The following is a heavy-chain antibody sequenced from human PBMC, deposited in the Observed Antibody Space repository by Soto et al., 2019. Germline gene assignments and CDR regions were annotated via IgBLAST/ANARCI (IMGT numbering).Heavy chain of an antibody. J-gene: IGHJ5*02. CDR2: IFYSGSP. D-gene: IGHD2-15*01. CDR3: ARGSTTRTPWFDP. V-gene: IGHV4-59*08. Sequence: QVQLQESGPGLVKPSETLSLTCTVSGGSISSYYLTWIRQPPGKGLEWIGNIFYSGSPNYNPSLKRRVTISVDTSKNQFSLRLSSVTAADTAVYYCARGSTTRTPWFDPWGQGTLVIVSS. CDR1: GGSISSYY.